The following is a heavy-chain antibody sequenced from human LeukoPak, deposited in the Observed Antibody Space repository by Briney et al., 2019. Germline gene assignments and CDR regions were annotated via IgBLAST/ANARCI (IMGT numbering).Heavy chain of an antibody. CDR1: GFTFSSYW. J-gene: IGHJ4*02. V-gene: IGHV3-7*01. D-gene: IGHD2-2*01. CDR2: IKQDGSVK. Sequence: GGSLRLSCAASGFTFSSYWMSWVRQAPGKGLEWVANIKQDGSVKYYVDSVKGRFTISRDNAKNSLYLQMNSLRAEDTAVYYCASEREYCSSTSCHYYFDYWGQGTLVTVSS. CDR3: ASEREYCSSTSCHYYFDY.